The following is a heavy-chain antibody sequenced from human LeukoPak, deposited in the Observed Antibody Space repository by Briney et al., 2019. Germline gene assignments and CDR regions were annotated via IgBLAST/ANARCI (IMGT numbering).Heavy chain of an antibody. J-gene: IGHJ4*02. V-gene: IGHV4-59*12. CDR2: IYYSGST. CDR1: GGSISSYY. CDR3: ARDSGYYRYFDY. D-gene: IGHD3-22*01. Sequence: SETLSLTCTVSGGSISSYYWSWIRQPPGKGLEWIGYIYYSGSTYYNPSLKSRVTISVDRSKNQFSLKLSSVTAADTAVYYCARDSGYYRYFDYWGQGTLVTVSS.